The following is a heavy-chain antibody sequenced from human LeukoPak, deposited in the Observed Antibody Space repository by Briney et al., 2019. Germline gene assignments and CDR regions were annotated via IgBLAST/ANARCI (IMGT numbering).Heavy chain of an antibody. Sequence: PSETLSLTCTVSGGSISSYYWSWIRQPPGKGLEWIGYIYYSGSTNYNPSLKSRVTISVDTSKNQFSLKLSSVTAADTAVYYCARKGAARSPFDYWGQGTLVTVSS. D-gene: IGHD6-6*01. CDR2: IYYSGST. V-gene: IGHV4-59*01. J-gene: IGHJ4*02. CDR3: ARKGAARSPFDY. CDR1: GGSISSYY.